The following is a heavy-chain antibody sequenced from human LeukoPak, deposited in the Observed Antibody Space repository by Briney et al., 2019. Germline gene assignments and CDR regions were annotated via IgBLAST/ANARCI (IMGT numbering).Heavy chain of an antibody. V-gene: IGHV1-46*01. D-gene: IGHD3-9*01. CDR1: GYTFTSYY. J-gene: IGHJ6*03. Sequence: ASVKVSCKASGYTFTSYYMHWVRQAPGQGLEWMGIINPSGGSTSYAQKFQGRVTMTRDTSTSTVYMELSSLRSEDTAVYYCARDYKLRYFDWLLSDYYYYMDVWGKGTTVTISS. CDR2: INPSGGST. CDR3: ARDYKLRYFDWLLSDYYYYMDV.